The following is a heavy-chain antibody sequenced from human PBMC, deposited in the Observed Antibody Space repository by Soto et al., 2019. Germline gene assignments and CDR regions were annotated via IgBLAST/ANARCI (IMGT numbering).Heavy chain of an antibody. CDR3: AAGPSVPSYYYYYYYMDV. V-gene: IGHV1-58*02. CDR1: GFTFTSSA. Sequence: SVKVSCKASGFTFTSSAMQWVRQARGQRLEWIGWIVVGSGNTNYAQKFQERVTITRDMSTSTAYMELSSLRSEDTAVYYCAAGPSVPSYYYYYYYMDVWGKGTTVTVSS. D-gene: IGHD2-2*01. CDR2: IVVGSGNT. J-gene: IGHJ6*03.